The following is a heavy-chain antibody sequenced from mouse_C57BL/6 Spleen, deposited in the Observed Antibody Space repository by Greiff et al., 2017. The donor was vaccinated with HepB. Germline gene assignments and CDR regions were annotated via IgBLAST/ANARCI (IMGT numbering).Heavy chain of an antibody. CDR2: IYPRSGNT. CDR1: GYTFTSYG. J-gene: IGHJ4*01. CDR3: ARRGVNWGDAMDY. V-gene: IGHV1-81*01. Sequence: VQLVESGAELARPGASVKLSCKASGYTFTSYGISWVKQRTGQGLEWIGEIYPRSGNTYYNEKFKGKATLTADKSSSTAYMELRSLTSEDSAVYFCARRGVNWGDAMDYWGQGTSVTVSS. D-gene: IGHD4-1*01.